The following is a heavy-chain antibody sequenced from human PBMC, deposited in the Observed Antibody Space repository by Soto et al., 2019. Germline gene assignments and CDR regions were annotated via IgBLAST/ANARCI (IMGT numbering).Heavy chain of an antibody. D-gene: IGHD3-10*01. Sequence: ASVKVSCKASGYTFTSYDINWVRQATGQGLEWMGWMNPNSGNTGYAQKFQGRVTMTRNTSISTAYMELSSLRSEDTAVYYCARESPDYYGSGPYYYYYMDVWGKGTTVTVSS. J-gene: IGHJ6*03. CDR1: GYTFTSYD. V-gene: IGHV1-8*01. CDR3: ARESPDYYGSGPYYYYYMDV. CDR2: MNPNSGNT.